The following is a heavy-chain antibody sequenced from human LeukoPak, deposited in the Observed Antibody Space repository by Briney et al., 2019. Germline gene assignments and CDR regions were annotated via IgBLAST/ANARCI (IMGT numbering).Heavy chain of an antibody. V-gene: IGHV4-59*01. Sequence: KSSETLSLTCAVYGASFSGYYWSWIRQPPGKGLEWIGYIYYSGSTNYNPSLKSRVTISVDTSKNQFSLKLSSVTAADTAVYYCAGGDYYYDSSGYFDYWGQGTLVTVSS. CDR2: IYYSGST. CDR1: GASFSGYY. D-gene: IGHD3-22*01. CDR3: AGGDYYYDSSGYFDY. J-gene: IGHJ4*02.